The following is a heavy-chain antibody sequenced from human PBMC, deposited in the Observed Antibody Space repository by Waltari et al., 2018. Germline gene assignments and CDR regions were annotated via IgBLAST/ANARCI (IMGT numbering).Heavy chain of an antibody. CDR3: AREIGDSSYDAFDI. Sequence: QVQLVQSGAEVKKPGASVKVSCKASGYTFTGSYMHWVRQAPGQGLEWMGRINPNSGGTNYAQKFQGRVTMTRDTSISTAYMELSRLRSDDTAVYYCAREIGDSSYDAFDIWGQGTMVTVSS. CDR1: GYTFTGSY. J-gene: IGHJ3*02. CDR2: INPNSGGT. D-gene: IGHD6-6*01. V-gene: IGHV1-2*06.